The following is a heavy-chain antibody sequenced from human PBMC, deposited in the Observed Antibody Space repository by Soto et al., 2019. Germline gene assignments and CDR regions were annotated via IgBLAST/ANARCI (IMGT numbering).Heavy chain of an antibody. Sequence: QVQLVQSGAEVTKPGASVKVSYKASGYTFTSYGISWVRQAPGQGLEWMGWISAYNGNTNYAQKLQGRGTMTTDTSTSTVYMELRSLRSDDTAVYYCAKSPYSNYSGDFDYWGQGTLVTVSS. CDR2: ISAYNGNT. CDR3: AKSPYSNYSGDFDY. V-gene: IGHV1-18*01. D-gene: IGHD4-4*01. J-gene: IGHJ4*02. CDR1: GYTFTSYG.